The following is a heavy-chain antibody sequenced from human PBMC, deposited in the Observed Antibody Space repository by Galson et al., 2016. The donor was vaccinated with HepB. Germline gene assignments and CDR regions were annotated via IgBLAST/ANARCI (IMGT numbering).Heavy chain of an antibody. Sequence: SVKVSCKASGYTFTSYYMHWVRQAPGQGLEWMGIINPSGGSTGYAQKFQGRVTMTRDTSTSTVYMELSSLRSEDTAVYYCARVHSYYGSGSFYIGYWGQGTLVTVSS. D-gene: IGHD3-10*01. V-gene: IGHV1-46*01. CDR2: INPSGGST. CDR1: GYTFTSYY. J-gene: IGHJ4*02. CDR3: ARVHSYYGSGSFYIGY.